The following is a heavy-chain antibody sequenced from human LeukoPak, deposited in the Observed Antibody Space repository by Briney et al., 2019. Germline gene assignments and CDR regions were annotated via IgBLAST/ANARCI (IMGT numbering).Heavy chain of an antibody. Sequence: GESLGISCQGSGYSFTSYWISWVRQLPGKGLEWMGRIDPSDSYTNYSPSFQGHVTISADKSISTAYLQWSSLKASDTAMYYCARGVWVAAAGNWFDPWGQGTLVTVSS. CDR1: GYSFTSYW. CDR3: ARGVWVAAAGNWFDP. J-gene: IGHJ5*02. CDR2: IDPSDSYT. D-gene: IGHD6-13*01. V-gene: IGHV5-10-1*01.